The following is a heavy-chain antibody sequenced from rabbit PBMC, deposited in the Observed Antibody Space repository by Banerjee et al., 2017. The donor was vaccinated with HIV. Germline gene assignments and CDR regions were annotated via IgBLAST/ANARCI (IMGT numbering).Heavy chain of an antibody. J-gene: IGHJ4*01. D-gene: IGHD4-1*01. CDR2: IYTSSGST. CDR3: ARNDYSSGWGVDL. CDR1: GFSFSSGYD. V-gene: IGHV1S43*01. Sequence: QELLVESGGGLVTLGGSLTLTCKASGFSFSSGYDMCWVRQAPGKGLEWIACIYTSSGSTDYASWVSGRFTISLDNAQNTVTLQMTNLTAADTATYFCARNDYSSGWGVDLWGPGTLVTVS.